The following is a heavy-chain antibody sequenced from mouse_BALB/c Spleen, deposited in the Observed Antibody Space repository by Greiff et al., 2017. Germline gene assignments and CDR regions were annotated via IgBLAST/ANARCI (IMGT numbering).Heavy chain of an antibody. CDR2: ISSGSSTI. J-gene: IGHJ3*01. V-gene: IGHV5-17*02. Sequence: EVKLMESGGGLVQPGGSRKLSCAASGFTFSSFGMHWVRQAPEKGLEWVAYISSGSSTIYYADTVKGRFTISRDNPKNTLFLQMTSLRSEDTAMYYCARSDGNYAFFAYWGQGTLVTVSA. D-gene: IGHD2-1*01. CDR1: GFTFSSFG. CDR3: ARSDGNYAFFAY.